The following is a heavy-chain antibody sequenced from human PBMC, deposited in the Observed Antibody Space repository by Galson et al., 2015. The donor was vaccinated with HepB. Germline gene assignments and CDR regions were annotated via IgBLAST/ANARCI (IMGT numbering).Heavy chain of an antibody. D-gene: IGHD5-18*01. J-gene: IGHJ4*02. Sequence: SVKVSCKASGYTFTGYYIHWMRQAPGLGLEWMGRISPDSGGTNYAQKFQGRVTLTRDTSIRTVYMELTRLRSDDTAVYYCAREGYSYGYDYWGQGTLVTVSS. CDR1: GYTFTGYY. CDR3: AREGYSYGYDY. V-gene: IGHV1-2*06. CDR2: ISPDSGGT.